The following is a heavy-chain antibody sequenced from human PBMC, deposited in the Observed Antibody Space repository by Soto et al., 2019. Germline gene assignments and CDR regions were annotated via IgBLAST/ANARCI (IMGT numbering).Heavy chain of an antibody. V-gene: IGHV5-10-1*01. CDR1: GYSFTSYW. CDR2: IDPSDSYT. D-gene: IGHD3-22*01. Sequence: PGVSLKISCKGSGYSFTSYWISWVRQMPGKGLEWMGRIDPSDSYTNYSPSFQGHVTMSADKSINTAYLQWSSLKASDSAMYYCARHKAFYYDSSGAWGQGSLVTVSS. J-gene: IGHJ5*02. CDR3: ARHKAFYYDSSGA.